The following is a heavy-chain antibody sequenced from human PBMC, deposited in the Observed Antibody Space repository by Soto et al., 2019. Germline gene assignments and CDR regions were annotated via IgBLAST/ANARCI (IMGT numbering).Heavy chain of an antibody. CDR1: GYTFTSYG. J-gene: IGHJ6*03. Sequence: ASVKVSCKASGYTFTSYGISWVRQAPGQGLEWMGWISAYNGNTNYAQKLQGRVTMTTDTSTSTAYMELRSLRSDDTAVYYCARHGRLKRVGSSSSARGYYYYYMDVWGQGTTVTVSS. V-gene: IGHV1-18*01. CDR2: ISAYNGNT. CDR3: ARHGRLKRVGSSSSARGYYYYYMDV. D-gene: IGHD6-6*01.